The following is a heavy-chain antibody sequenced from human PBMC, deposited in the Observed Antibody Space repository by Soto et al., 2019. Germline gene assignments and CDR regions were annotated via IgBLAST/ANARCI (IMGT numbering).Heavy chain of an antibody. V-gene: IGHV1-2*04. CDR1: GYTFTGYY. J-gene: IGHJ6*02. D-gene: IGHD6-13*01. CDR3: ARSRLAAAHSVYYYYYGMDV. CDR2: INPNSGGT. Sequence: QVQLVQSGAEVKKPGASVKVSCKASGYTFTGYYMHWVRQAPGQGLEWMGWINPNSGGTNYAQKFQGWVTMTRDTSISTAYMELSRLRSDDTAVYYCARSRLAAAHSVYYYYYGMDVWGQGTTVTVSS.